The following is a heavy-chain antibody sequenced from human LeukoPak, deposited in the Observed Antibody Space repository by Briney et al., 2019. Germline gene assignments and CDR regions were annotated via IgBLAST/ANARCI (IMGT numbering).Heavy chain of an antibody. D-gene: IGHD1-26*01. CDR2: IYHSGST. V-gene: IGHV4-4*02. Sequence: PSGTLSLTCAVSGGSISSSNWWSWVRQPPGKGLEWIGEIYHSGSTNYNPSLKSRVTISVDTSKNQVSLKLTSVTAADTAVYYCARNKDAWELPFDPWGQGTLVTVSS. CDR3: ARNKDAWELPFDP. CDR1: GGSISSSNW. J-gene: IGHJ5*02.